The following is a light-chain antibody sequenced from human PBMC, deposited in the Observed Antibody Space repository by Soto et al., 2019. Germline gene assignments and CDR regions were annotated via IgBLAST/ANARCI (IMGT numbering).Light chain of an antibody. V-gene: IGKV3-15*01. CDR1: QSVSSN. CDR3: QQYGSSRRT. J-gene: IGKJ1*01. CDR2: GAS. Sequence: EMVMTQSPATLSVSPGERATLSCRASQSVSSNLAWYQQKPGQAPRLLIDGASTRATGIPARFSGSGSGTDFTLTISRLQPEDSAVYYCQQYGSSRRTFGQGTKVDIK.